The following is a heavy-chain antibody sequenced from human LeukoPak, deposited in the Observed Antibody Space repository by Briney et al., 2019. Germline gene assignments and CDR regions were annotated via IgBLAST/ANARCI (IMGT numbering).Heavy chain of an antibody. J-gene: IGHJ4*02. V-gene: IGHV3-33*01. CDR2: IWYDGSNK. D-gene: IGHD4-23*01. Sequence: QSGGSLRLSCAASGFTFSSYGMHWVRQAPGKGLEWVAVIWYDGSNKYYADSVKGRFTISRDNSKNTLYLQMNSLRAEDTAVYYCAREHYPRWTEPQGGRFFDYWGQGTLVTVSS. CDR1: GFTFSSYG. CDR3: AREHYPRWTEPQGGRFFDY.